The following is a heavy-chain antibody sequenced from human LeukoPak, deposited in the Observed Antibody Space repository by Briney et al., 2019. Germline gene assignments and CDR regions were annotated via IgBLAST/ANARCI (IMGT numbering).Heavy chain of an antibody. CDR2: IYFTGNT. CDR1: GGSIGSYY. J-gene: IGHJ4*02. D-gene: IGHD6-19*01. V-gene: IGHV4-4*07. Sequence: SETLSLTCNVSGGSIGSYYWTWIRQPAGKGLDWIGRIYFTGNTDYNPSLQGRVTMSVDTSNNVFSLKLRSVTAADTAIYYCARGHPGGWYFFDHWGQGTLVSVSS. CDR3: ARGHPGGWYFFDH.